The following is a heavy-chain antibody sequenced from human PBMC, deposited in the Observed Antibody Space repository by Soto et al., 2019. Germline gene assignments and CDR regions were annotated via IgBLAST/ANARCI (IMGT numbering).Heavy chain of an antibody. Sequence: QEQLVESGGGVVQPGESLRLSCAASGFTFSSHAMHWVRQAPGKGLEWVAVVWYDGSNKYYAESVKGRFTISRDNSKNTLYLQMNNLRAEDMAVYYCVREFPNDFWSGYRNYYFDYWGQGTLVTVSS. CDR3: VREFPNDFWSGYRNYYFDY. V-gene: IGHV3-33*01. CDR2: VWYDGSNK. J-gene: IGHJ4*02. CDR1: GFTFSSHA. D-gene: IGHD3-3*01.